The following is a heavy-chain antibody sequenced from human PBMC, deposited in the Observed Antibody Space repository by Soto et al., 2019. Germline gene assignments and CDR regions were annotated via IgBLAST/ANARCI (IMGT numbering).Heavy chain of an antibody. D-gene: IGHD3-3*01. CDR2: IGTAGDT. V-gene: IGHV3-13*01. CDR3: ARVLGSGYYTVNYYYYGMDV. J-gene: IGHJ6*02. CDR1: GFTFSSYD. Sequence: GGSLRLSCAASGFTFSSYDMHWVRQATGKGLEWVSAIGTAGDTYYPGSVKGRFTISRENAKNSLYLQMNSLRAEDTAVYYCARVLGSGYYTVNYYYYGMDVWGQGTTVTVSS.